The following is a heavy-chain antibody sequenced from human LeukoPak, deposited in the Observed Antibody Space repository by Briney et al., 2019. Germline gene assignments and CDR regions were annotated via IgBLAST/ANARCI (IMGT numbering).Heavy chain of an antibody. Sequence: SETLSLTCTVSGVSISSYYWSWIRQPPGKGLDWIGYISYSGSTNYNPSLKSRVTISVDTSKNQFSLKLSSVTAADTAVYFCARHHYYYGSGTYYTAIDSWGQGTLVTVSS. D-gene: IGHD3-10*01. V-gene: IGHV4-59*01. CDR1: GVSISSYY. CDR2: ISYSGST. J-gene: IGHJ4*02. CDR3: ARHHYYYGSGTYYTAIDS.